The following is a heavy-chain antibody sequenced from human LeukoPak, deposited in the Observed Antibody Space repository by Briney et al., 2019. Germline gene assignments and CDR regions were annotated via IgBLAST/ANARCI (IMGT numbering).Heavy chain of an antibody. Sequence: SETLSLTCTVSGYSISSGYYWGWIRQPPGKGLEWIGSIYHSGSTYYNPSLKSRVTISVDTSKNQFSLKLSSVTAADTAVYFCATSPDEYCGGDCYFFWSYWGQGILVTVSS. CDR1: GYSISSGYY. CDR2: IYHSGST. CDR3: ATSPDEYCGGDCYFFWSY. J-gene: IGHJ4*02. V-gene: IGHV4-38-2*02. D-gene: IGHD2-21*01.